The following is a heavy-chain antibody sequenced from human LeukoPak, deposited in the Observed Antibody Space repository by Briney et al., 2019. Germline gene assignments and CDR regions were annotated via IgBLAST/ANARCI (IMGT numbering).Heavy chain of an antibody. CDR2: ISSSSSTI. V-gene: IGHV3-48*02. CDR3: ARELRAPKLYFDY. Sequence: PGGSLRLSCAASGFTFSRYSMTWVRQAPGKGLEWVSYISSSSSTIYYADSVKGRFTISRDNAKNSLYLQMNSLRDEDTAVYYCARELRAPKLYFDYWGQGTLVTVS. CDR1: GFTFSRYS. J-gene: IGHJ4*02. D-gene: IGHD3-16*01.